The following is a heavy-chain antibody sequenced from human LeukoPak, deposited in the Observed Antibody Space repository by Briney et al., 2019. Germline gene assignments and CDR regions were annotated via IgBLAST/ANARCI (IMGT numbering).Heavy chain of an antibody. Sequence: ASVKVSCKASGGTFSSYAISWVRQAPGQGLEWMGRIIPILGMANYAQKFQGRVTITADKSTSTAYMELSSLRSEDTAVYYCARDSSLSAPLKWGQGTLVTVSS. V-gene: IGHV1-69*04. CDR1: GGTFSSYA. J-gene: IGHJ4*02. D-gene: IGHD6-19*01. CDR3: ARDSSLSAPLK. CDR2: IIPILGMA.